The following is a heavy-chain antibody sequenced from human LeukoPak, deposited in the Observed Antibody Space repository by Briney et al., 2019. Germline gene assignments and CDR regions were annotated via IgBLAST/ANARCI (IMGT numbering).Heavy chain of an antibody. V-gene: IGHV3-49*03. Sequence: QTGGSLRLSCTASGFSFGDDAWSWFRQAPGRGLEFVSFIRKKGYGETTDYAASVRGRFTISRDDAKSTVYLQMNSLEIEDTALYYCSRGLHDYGDSNYYFDQWGRGTQVTVSS. D-gene: IGHD4-17*01. CDR1: GFSFGDDA. CDR2: IRKKGYGETT. J-gene: IGHJ4*02. CDR3: SRGLHDYGDSNYYFDQ.